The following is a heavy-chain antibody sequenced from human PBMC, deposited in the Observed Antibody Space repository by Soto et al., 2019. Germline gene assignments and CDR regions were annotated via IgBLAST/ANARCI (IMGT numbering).Heavy chain of an antibody. CDR1: GFSFSIYA. CDR3: EKDAPGSGWLSDY. J-gene: IGHJ4*02. CDR2: IGGGGGGT. Sequence: PXVCLRLSCAASGFSFSIYAMSWVGQAPGKGLEWVSTIGGGGGGTSYADFVRGRFTISRDNSKNTLYLQMNSLRAEDTAVYYCEKDAPGSGWLSDYCGLRTLVTVSS. V-gene: IGHV3-23*01. D-gene: IGHD3-22*01.